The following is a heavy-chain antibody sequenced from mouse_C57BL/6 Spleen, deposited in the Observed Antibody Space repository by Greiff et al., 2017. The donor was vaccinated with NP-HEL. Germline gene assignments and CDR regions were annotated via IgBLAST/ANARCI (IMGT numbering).Heavy chain of an antibody. CDR2: INPYNGGT. V-gene: IGHV1-19*01. CDR3: AREGGLGPYYFDY. D-gene: IGHD4-1*01. CDR1: GYTFTDYY. Sequence: VQLQQSGPVLVKPGASVKMSCKASGYTFTDYYMNWVKQSHGKSLEWIGVINPYNGGTSYNQKFKGKATLSVDKSSSTAYMELNSLTSEDSAVYYCAREGGLGPYYFDYWGQGTTLTVSS. J-gene: IGHJ2*01.